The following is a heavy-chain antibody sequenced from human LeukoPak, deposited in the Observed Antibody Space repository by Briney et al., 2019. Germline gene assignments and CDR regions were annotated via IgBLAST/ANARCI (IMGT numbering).Heavy chain of an antibody. CDR2: IYTSGST. V-gene: IGHV4-4*07. CDR3: ARDILRGNWFDP. CDR1: GGSISSYY. J-gene: IGHJ5*02. Sequence: SQTLSLTCTVSGGSISSYYWSWLRQPAGKGLEWIGRIYTSGSTNYNPALKSRVTMSVDTSKNQYSLKLSSVTAADTAVYYWARDILRGNWFDPWGQGTLVTVSS.